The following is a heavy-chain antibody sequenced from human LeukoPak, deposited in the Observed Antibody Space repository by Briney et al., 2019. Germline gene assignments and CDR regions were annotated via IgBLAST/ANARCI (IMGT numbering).Heavy chain of an antibody. V-gene: IGHV3-23*01. Sequence: GGSLRLSCTVSGFTFSNVGMSWGRDAPGNGLEVGSGLSNNGRSIYYADSVKGRFTISRDNSKNTLYLQMNSLRAEDTARYYCAKDRSNTVTDSSRYYGMDVWGQGTTVTVSS. D-gene: IGHD4-17*01. CDR1: GFTFSNVG. J-gene: IGHJ6*02. CDR2: LSNNGRSI. CDR3: AKDRSNTVTDSSRYYGMDV.